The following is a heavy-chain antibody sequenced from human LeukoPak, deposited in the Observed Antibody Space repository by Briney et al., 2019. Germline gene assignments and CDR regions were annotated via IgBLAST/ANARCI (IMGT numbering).Heavy chain of an antibody. CDR1: GGSISSYY. Sequence: SETLSLTCTVSGGSISSYYWSWIRQPPGKGLEWIGYIYYSGSTNYNPSLKSRVTISVDTSKNQFSLKLSSVTAADTAVYYCARHTGSSSWYYYGMDVWGQGTTVTVSS. CDR3: ARHTGSSSWYYYGMDV. J-gene: IGHJ6*02. D-gene: IGHD6-13*01. V-gene: IGHV4-59*08. CDR2: IYYSGST.